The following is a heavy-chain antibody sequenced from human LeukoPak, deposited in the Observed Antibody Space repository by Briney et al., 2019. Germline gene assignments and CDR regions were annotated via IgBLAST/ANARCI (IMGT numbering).Heavy chain of an antibody. CDR2: ISSSGSTI. CDR1: GFTFSDYY. D-gene: IGHD2-21*02. J-gene: IGHJ4*02. Sequence: GGSLRLSCAASGFTFSDYYMSWIRQAPGKGLEWVSYISSSGSTIYYADSVKGRFTISRDNAKNSLYLQMNSLRAEDTAVYYCARVPPPLLFGYYFDYWGQGTLVTVSS. V-gene: IGHV3-11*01. CDR3: ARVPPPLLFGYYFDY.